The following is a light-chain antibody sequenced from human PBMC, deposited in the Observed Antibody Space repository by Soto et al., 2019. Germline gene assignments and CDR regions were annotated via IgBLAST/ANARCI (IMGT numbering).Light chain of an antibody. CDR3: SSYTSSSTLVV. CDR1: RRDVGGYNY. CDR2: DVS. Sequence: QSVLTQPASVSGSPGQSITISCTGTRRDVGGYNYVSWYQQHPAKAPKLMIYDVSNRPSGVSNGFSGSKSGNTASLTISGLQAEDEAYYYCSSYTSSSTLVVFGGGTKLTVL. J-gene: IGLJ2*01. V-gene: IGLV2-14*01.